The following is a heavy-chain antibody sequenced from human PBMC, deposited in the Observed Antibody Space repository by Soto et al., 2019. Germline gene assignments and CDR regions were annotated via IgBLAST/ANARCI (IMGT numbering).Heavy chain of an antibody. CDR1: GYTFTSYG. D-gene: IGHD2-2*01. CDR3: AREKDVVVPAALRTHKFDY. J-gene: IGHJ4*02. CDR2: ISSYNGNT. V-gene: IGHV1-18*01. Sequence: QVQLVQSGAEVKKPGASVKVSCKASGYTFTSYGISWVRQAPGQGLEWMGWISSYNGNTNYAQKLQGRVTMTTDTATSTAYMELRSLRSDDTAVYYCAREKDVVVPAALRTHKFDYWGQGTLVTVSS.